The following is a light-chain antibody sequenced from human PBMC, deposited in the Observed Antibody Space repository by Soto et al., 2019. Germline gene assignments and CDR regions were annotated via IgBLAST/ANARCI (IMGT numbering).Light chain of an antibody. CDR2: EAS. V-gene: IGKV1-5*03. J-gene: IGKJ4*01. CDR1: QSVSGS. Sequence: DIQMNQSPSTLSASVGDRVTIACRASQSVSGSLAWYQQKPGRAPKLLIYEASTLESGVPSRFSGSGSGTDFTLTISSLQPEDFATYYCQQYESFSFNFGGGTKVEVK. CDR3: QQYESFSFN.